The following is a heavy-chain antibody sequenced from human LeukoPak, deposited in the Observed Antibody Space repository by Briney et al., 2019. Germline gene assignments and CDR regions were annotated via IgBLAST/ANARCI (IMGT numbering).Heavy chain of an antibody. V-gene: IGHV3-74*01. CDR3: ARPHSSGWWYFDY. CDR1: GFTFSRYW. CDR2: INSDGSST. Sequence: GSLRLSCAASGFTFSRYWMHWVRQAPGKGLVWVSHINSDGSSTSYADSVKGRFTISRDNAKNTLYLLMSGLRAEDTAVYYCARPHSSGWWYFDYWGQGTLVTVSS. D-gene: IGHD6-19*01. J-gene: IGHJ4*02.